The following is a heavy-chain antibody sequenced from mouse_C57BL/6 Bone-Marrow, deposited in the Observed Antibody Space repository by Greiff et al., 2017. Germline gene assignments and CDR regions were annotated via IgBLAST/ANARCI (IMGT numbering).Heavy chain of an antibody. V-gene: IGHV1-15*01. Sequence: QVQLQQSGAELVRPGASVTLSCKASGYTFTDYEIHWVKQTPVHGLEWIGAIVPETGGTAYNQKFKGKAILTADKSSSTAYMKLRSLTSEDSAVYYCTRSIITTVDYFDYWGKGTTLTVSS. CDR2: IVPETGGT. CDR1: GYTFTDYE. D-gene: IGHD1-1*01. J-gene: IGHJ2*01. CDR3: TRSIITTVDYFDY.